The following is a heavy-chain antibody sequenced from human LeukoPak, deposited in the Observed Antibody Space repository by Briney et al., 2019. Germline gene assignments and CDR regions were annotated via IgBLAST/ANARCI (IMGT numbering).Heavy chain of an antibody. Sequence: SETLSLTCTVSGGSISSYYWSWIRQPPGKGLEWIGYIYYSGSTNYNPSLKSRVTISVDTSKNQFSLKLSSVTAADTAVHYCARDYYGAFDYWGQGTLVTVSS. D-gene: IGHD4-17*01. CDR1: GGSISSYY. J-gene: IGHJ4*02. V-gene: IGHV4-59*01. CDR3: ARDYYGAFDY. CDR2: IYYSGST.